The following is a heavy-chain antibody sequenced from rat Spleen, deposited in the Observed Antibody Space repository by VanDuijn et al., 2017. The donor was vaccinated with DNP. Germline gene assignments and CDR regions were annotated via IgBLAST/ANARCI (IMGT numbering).Heavy chain of an antibody. J-gene: IGHJ2*01. Sequence: VQLVETGGGLVQPGRSLKLSCVASGFTFSSYWMYWIRQAPGKGLEWIAAISSGGSTYYNSALKSRLSISRDTSKSQVFLKMNSLQTEDTAMYFCARIGGANWGYYFDYWGQGVMVTVSS. D-gene: IGHD5-1*01. CDR2: ISSGGST. CDR3: ARIGGANWGYYFDY. CDR1: GFTFSSYW. V-gene: IGHV2S12*01.